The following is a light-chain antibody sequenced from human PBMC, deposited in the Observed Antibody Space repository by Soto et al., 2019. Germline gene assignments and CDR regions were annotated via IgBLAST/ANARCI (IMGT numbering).Light chain of an antibody. Sequence: DIQMTQSPSTLSASVGGRVTITCRASQGIRNDLGWYQQKPGKAPKRLIYAASSLQSGVPSRFSGSGSGTDFTLTISCLQSEDFATYYCQQYYSYPITFGQGTKVDIK. CDR1: QGIRND. CDR2: AAS. J-gene: IGKJ1*01. V-gene: IGKV1-17*01. CDR3: QQYYSYPIT.